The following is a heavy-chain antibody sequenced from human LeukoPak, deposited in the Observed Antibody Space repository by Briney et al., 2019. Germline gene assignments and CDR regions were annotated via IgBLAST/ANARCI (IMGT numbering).Heavy chain of an antibody. V-gene: IGHV3-48*01. Sequence: QSGGSLRLSCAASGFTFSSYSMNWVRQAPGKGLEWVSYISSSSSTIYYADSVKGRFTISRDNAKNSLYLQMNSLRAEDTAVYYCARDRVSGWPRPRNWFDPWGQGTLVTVSS. D-gene: IGHD6-19*01. CDR2: ISSSSSTI. CDR1: GFTFSSYS. CDR3: ARDRVSGWPRPRNWFDP. J-gene: IGHJ5*02.